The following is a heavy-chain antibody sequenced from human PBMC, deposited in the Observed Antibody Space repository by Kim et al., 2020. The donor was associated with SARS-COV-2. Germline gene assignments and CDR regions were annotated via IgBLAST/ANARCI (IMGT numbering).Heavy chain of an antibody. D-gene: IGHD5-18*01. CDR3: ARDNPRYSSIDY. J-gene: IGHJ4*02. Sequence: YYADSVKGRFTISRDNSKNTLYLQMNSLRAEDTAVYYCARDNPRYSSIDYWGQGTLVTVSS. V-gene: IGHV3-33*01.